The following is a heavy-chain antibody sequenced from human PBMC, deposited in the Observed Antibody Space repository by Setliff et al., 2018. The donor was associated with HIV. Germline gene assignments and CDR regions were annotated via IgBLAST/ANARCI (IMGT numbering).Heavy chain of an antibody. CDR1: GFTFSIYA. Sequence: GGSLRLSCAASGFTFSIYAMHWVRQAPGKGLEWVAFISYDGSYEYYADSVKGRFTISRDNSENTLHLQMNSLRTDDTAAYYCARDWRGWFGELFHGVALDSWGQGALVTVSS. CDR3: ARDWRGWFGELFHGVALDS. J-gene: IGHJ4*02. D-gene: IGHD3-10*01. V-gene: IGHV3-30*04. CDR2: ISYDGSYE.